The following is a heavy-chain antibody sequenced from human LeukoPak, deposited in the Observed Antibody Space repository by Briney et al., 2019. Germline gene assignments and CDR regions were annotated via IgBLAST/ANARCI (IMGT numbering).Heavy chain of an antibody. V-gene: IGHV4-59*08. D-gene: IGHD2-15*01. CDR3: ARHFDGGNVDY. CDR2: IYYSGST. CDR1: GGSISSYY. J-gene: IGHJ4*02. Sequence: SETLSLTCTVSGGSISSYYWSWIRQPPGKGLEWIGYIYYSGSTNYNPSLKSRVTISVDTSKNQFSLKLSSVTAADTAVYYCARHFDGGNVDYWGQGTLVIVSS.